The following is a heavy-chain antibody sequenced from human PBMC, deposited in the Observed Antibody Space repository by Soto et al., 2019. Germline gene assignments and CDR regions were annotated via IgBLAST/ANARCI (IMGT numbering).Heavy chain of an antibody. V-gene: IGHV3-74*01. CDR2: INSDGSST. CDR1: GFPFSSYW. D-gene: IGHD6-13*01. Sequence: GGSLRLSCAASGFPFSSYWMHWVRQAPGKGLVWVSRINSDGSSTSYADSVKGRFTISRDNAKNTLYLQMNSLRAEDTAVYYCARDGPSSSNDYWGQGTLVTVSS. J-gene: IGHJ4*02. CDR3: ARDGPSSSNDY.